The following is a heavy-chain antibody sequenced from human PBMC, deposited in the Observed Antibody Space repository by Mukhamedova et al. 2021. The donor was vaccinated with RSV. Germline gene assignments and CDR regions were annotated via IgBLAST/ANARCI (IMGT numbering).Heavy chain of an antibody. CDR3: ARDNYYDSSGYPPSDYGMDV. Sequence: AEYMGGRFTISRDNSKNTLYLQMNSLRAEDTAVYYFARDNYYDSSGYPPSDYGMDVWGQGTTVTVSS. J-gene: IGHJ6*02. V-gene: IGHV3-30*01. D-gene: IGHD3-22*01.